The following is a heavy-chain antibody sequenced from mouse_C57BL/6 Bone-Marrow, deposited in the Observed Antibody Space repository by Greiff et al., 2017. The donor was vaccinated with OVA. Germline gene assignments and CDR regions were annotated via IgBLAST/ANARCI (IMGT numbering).Heavy chain of an antibody. CDR2: IDPANGNT. Sequence: VHVKQSVAELVRPGASVKLSCTASGFNIKNTYMHWVKQRPEQGLEWIGRIDPANGNTKYAPKFQGKATITADTSSNTAYLQLSSLTSEDTAIYYCARGSGTRRVYYFDYWGQGTTLTVSS. V-gene: IGHV14-3*01. CDR3: ARGSGTRRVYYFDY. CDR1: GFNIKNTY. J-gene: IGHJ2*01. D-gene: IGHD4-1*01.